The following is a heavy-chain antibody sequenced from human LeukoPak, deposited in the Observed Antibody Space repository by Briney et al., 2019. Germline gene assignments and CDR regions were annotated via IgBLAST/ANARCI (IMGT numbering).Heavy chain of an antibody. Sequence: PGESLRLSCAASGFTFSSYGMSWVRQAPGKGLEWVSSISGSGGTTYYADSVKGRFTISRDNSKNTLYLQMNSLRADDTAVYSCAKDPPTVMANAFHIWGPGTMVTVS. CDR3: AKDPPTVMANAFHI. CDR2: ISGSGGTT. V-gene: IGHV3-23*01. J-gene: IGHJ3*02. CDR1: GFTFSSYG. D-gene: IGHD5-18*01.